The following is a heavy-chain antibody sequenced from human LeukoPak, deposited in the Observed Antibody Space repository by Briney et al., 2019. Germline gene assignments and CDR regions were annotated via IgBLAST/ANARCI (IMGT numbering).Heavy chain of an antibody. CDR1: GGSISSSSYY. CDR2: IYYSGST. V-gene: IGHV4-39*07. J-gene: IGHJ4*02. Sequence: SETLSLTCTVSGGSISSSSYYWGWIRQPPGKGLEWIGSIYYSGSTYYNPSLKSRVTISVDTSKNQFSLKLSSVTAADTAVYYCARARRWELIERVLGFDYWGQGTLVTVSS. CDR3: ARARRWELIERVLGFDY. D-gene: IGHD1-26*01.